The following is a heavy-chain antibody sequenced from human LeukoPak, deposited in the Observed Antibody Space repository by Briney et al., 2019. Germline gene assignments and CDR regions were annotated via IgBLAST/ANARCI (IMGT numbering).Heavy chain of an antibody. CDR2: INHSGST. CDR1: GGSFSGYY. CDR3: ARPGDYQVDY. D-gene: IGHD3-16*01. Sequence: SETLSLTCAVYGGSFSGYYWSWIRQPPGKGLEWIGEINHSGSTNYNPSLKSRVTISVDTSKNQFSLKLSSVTAADTAVYYCARPGDYQVDYWGQGTLVTVSS. V-gene: IGHV4-34*01. J-gene: IGHJ4*02.